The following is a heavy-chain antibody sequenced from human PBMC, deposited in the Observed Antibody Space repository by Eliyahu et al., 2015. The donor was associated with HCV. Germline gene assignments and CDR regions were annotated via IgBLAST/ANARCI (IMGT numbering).Heavy chain of an antibody. V-gene: IGHV1-8*01. CDR1: GYTFTSYD. CDR2: MNPNSGNT. CDR3: ARVRYSSNYFSR. Sequence: QVQLVQSGAEVTKPGASVKVSCXASGYTFTSYDIHWVRQAAGQGLEWMGWMNPNSGNTGYSQKFQGRVTMTMNNSITTAYMELSSLRSEDTAVYYCARVRYSSNYFSRWGQGTLVIVSS. D-gene: IGHD6-13*01. J-gene: IGHJ4*02.